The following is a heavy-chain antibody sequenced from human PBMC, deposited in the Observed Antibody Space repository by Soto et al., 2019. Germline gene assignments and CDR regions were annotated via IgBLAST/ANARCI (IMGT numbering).Heavy chain of an antibody. CDR3: ARLRLKPPLGWYFDL. CDR1: GYSFTSYW. CDR2: IDPSDSYT. Sequence: PGESLKISCKGSGYSFTSYWISWVRQMPGKGLEWMGRIDPSDSYTNYSPSFQGHVTISADKSISTAYLQWSSLKASDTAMYYCARLRLKPPLGWYFDLWGRGTLVTVSS. V-gene: IGHV5-10-1*01. D-gene: IGHD2-8*01. J-gene: IGHJ2*01.